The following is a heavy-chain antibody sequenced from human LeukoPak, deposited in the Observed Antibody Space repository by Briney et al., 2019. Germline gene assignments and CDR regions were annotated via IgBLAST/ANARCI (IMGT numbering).Heavy chain of an antibody. J-gene: IGHJ4*02. Sequence: ASVKVSCKASGYTFTSYGISWVRQAPGQGLEWMGWISAYNGNTNYAQKLQGRVTMTTDTSTSTAYIELRSLRSDDTAVYYCARYDYVWGSYRPIDYWGQGTLVTVSS. CDR2: ISAYNGNT. CDR1: GYTFTSYG. V-gene: IGHV1-18*01. CDR3: ARYDYVWGSYRPIDY. D-gene: IGHD3-16*02.